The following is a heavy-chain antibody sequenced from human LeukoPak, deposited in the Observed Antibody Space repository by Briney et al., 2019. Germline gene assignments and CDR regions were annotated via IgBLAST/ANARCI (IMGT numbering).Heavy chain of an antibody. CDR1: GFTFSSYG. V-gene: IGHV3-33*01. D-gene: IGHD3-10*01. J-gene: IGHJ3*02. CDR2: IWYDGSNK. CDR3: ARDGSGSYYNVLRAFDI. Sequence: PGRSLRLSCAASGFTFSSYGMHWVCQAPGKGLEWVAVIWYDGSNKYYADSVKGRFTISRDNSKNTLYLQMNSLRAEDTAVYYCARDGSGSYYNVLRAFDIWGQGTMVTVSS.